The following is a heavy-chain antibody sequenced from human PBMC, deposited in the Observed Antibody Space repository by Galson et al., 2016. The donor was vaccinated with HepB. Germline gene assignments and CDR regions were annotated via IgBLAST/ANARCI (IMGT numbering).Heavy chain of an antibody. CDR1: GYSFSSYL. CDR2: IYPRVSEI. Sequence: QSGAEVKKPGESLAISCKGSGYSFSSYLIAWVRQMPGKGLEWMGIIYPRVSEIRYSPSFEGQVTIAADKSTSTAYLQWSSLKAPDTAIYYCARAHSYSDSWFYYYYGMDVWGQGTTVAVS. J-gene: IGHJ6*02. CDR3: ARAHSYSDSWFYYYYGMDV. V-gene: IGHV5-51*01. D-gene: IGHD6-13*01.